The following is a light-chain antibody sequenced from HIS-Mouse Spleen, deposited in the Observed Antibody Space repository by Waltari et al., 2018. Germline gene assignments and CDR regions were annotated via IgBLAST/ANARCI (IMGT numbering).Light chain of an antibody. CDR1: QGISSY. V-gene: IGKV1-9*01. CDR2: AAS. J-gene: IGKJ4*01. CDR3: QQLNSYPLT. Sequence: DIQLTQSPSFLSASVGDRVTITCRASQGISSYLAWYQQKPGKAPKLPIYAASTLQSGVPSRFSGSGSGTEFTLTISSLQPEDFATYYCQQLNSYPLTFGGGTKVEIK.